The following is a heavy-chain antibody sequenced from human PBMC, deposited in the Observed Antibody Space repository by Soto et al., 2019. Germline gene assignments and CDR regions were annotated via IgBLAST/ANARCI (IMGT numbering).Heavy chain of an antibody. D-gene: IGHD2-15*01. CDR2: ISGSGGST. Sequence: SLRLSCAASGFTFSNYGMSWVRQAPGKGLEWVSVISGSGGSTYYADSVKGRFTLSRDNSKNTVYLQMNSLRAEDTAVYYCAKDSPVGVPLLRDLHDWGQCTLVTVSS. V-gene: IGHV3-23*01. CDR3: AKDSPVGVPLLRDLHD. J-gene: IGHJ1*01. CDR1: GFTFSNYG.